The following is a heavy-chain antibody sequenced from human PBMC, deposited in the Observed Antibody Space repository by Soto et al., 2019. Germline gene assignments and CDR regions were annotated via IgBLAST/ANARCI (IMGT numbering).Heavy chain of an antibody. CDR2: IIPIFGTA. D-gene: IGHD3-22*01. V-gene: IGHV1-69*06. J-gene: IGHJ3*02. CDR3: ARSQYYYDSSGYYWDAFDI. CDR1: GGTFSSYA. Sequence: ASVKVSCKASGGTFSSYAISWVRQAPGQGLEWMGGIIPIFGTANYAQKFQGRVTITADKSTSTAYVELSSMRSEDTAVYYCARSQYYYDSSGYYWDAFDIWGQGTRVTVSS.